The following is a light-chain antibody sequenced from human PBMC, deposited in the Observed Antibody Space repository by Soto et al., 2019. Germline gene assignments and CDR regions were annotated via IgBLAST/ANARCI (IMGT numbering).Light chain of an antibody. CDR2: DAS. CDR1: QSISSY. CDR3: QQRSNWVT. Sequence: EIVLTQSPATLSLSPGERATLSCRASQSISSYLAWYQQKPGQAPRLLIYDASNRATGIAARFSGRGSGTDFSLIISSLEHEDAAVYYCQQRSNWVTFGQGTRLEIK. J-gene: IGKJ5*01. V-gene: IGKV3-11*01.